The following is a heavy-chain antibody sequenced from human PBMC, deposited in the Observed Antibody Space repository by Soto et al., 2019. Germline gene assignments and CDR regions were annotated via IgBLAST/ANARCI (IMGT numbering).Heavy chain of an antibody. CDR1: GDFIGTYH. Sequence: SETLSLTCNVSGDFIGTYHWSWIRQPPGKGLEWIGYTYHSGSTNYNPSLQSRVTISLDTSRKQLSLNLRSVTAADTATYYCTRGGGWLPDLWGQGTLVTVSS. CDR3: TRGGGWLPDL. CDR2: TYHSGST. D-gene: IGHD3-16*01. V-gene: IGHV4-59*01. J-gene: IGHJ5*02.